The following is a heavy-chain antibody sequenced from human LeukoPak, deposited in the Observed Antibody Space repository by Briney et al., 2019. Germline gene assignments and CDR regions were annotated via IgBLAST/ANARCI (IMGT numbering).Heavy chain of an antibody. V-gene: IGHV4-34*01. CDR1: GGSFSGYY. Sequence: SETLSLTCAVYGGSFSGYYWSWIRQPPGKGLEWIGEINHSGSTNYNPSLQSRATISVDTSKKQFSLKLSCGTGAVTAVYYVRRGRWQWLGYYYYYYYMDVWGKGTTVTVSS. J-gene: IGHJ6*03. CDR2: INHSGST. CDR3: RRGRWQWLGYYYYYYYMDV. D-gene: IGHD6-19*01.